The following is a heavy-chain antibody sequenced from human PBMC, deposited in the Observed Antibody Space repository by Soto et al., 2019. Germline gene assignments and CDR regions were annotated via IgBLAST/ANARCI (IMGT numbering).Heavy chain of an antibody. CDR3: ARGTGTTYNWFDP. J-gene: IGHJ5*02. CDR2: IIPILGIA. CDR1: GGTFSSYT. Sequence: QVQLVQSGAEVKKPGSSVKVSCKASGGTFSSYTISWVRQAPGQGLEWMGRIIPILGIANYAQKFQGRVTITADKSTSTAYMELCSLRSEDTAVYYCARGTGTTYNWFDPWGQGTLVTVSS. V-gene: IGHV1-69*02. D-gene: IGHD1-7*01.